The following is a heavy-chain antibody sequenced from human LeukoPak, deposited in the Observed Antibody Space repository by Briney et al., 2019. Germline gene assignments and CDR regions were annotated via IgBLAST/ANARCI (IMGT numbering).Heavy chain of an antibody. J-gene: IGHJ5*02. CDR3: ARKPTNSSPLP. V-gene: IGHV3-21*01. D-gene: IGHD6-6*01. CDR2: ISSSSSYI. Sequence: GGSLRLSCAASGFTFSCYSMNWVRQAPGKGLEWVSSISSSSSYIYYADSVKGRFTISRDNAKNSLYLQMNSLRAEDTAVYYCARKPTNSSPLPWGQGTLVTVSS. CDR1: GFTFSCYS.